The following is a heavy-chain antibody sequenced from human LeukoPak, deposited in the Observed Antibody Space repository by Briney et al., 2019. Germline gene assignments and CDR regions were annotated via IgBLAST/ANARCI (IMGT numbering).Heavy chain of an antibody. J-gene: IGHJ2*01. Sequence: PSETLSLTCTVSGGSISSYYWSWIRQPPGKVLEWIVEINHSGSTNYNPSLKSRVTISVDTSKNQFSLKLSSVTAADTAVYYCAGRKNYYDSSGYRSYWYFDLWGRGTLVTVSS. CDR3: AGRKNYYDSSGYRSYWYFDL. V-gene: IGHV4-34*01. D-gene: IGHD3-22*01. CDR1: GGSISSYY. CDR2: INHSGST.